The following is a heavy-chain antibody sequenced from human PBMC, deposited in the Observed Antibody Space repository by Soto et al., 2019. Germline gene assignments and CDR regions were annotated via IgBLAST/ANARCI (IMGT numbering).Heavy chain of an antibody. CDR2: INHSGST. J-gene: IGHJ6*02. CDR3: ARRQSTAMLNYYCYYGIDV. V-gene: IGHV4-34*01. D-gene: IGHD5-18*01. Sequence: QVQLQQWGAGLLKPSETLSLTCAVYGASFSGYYLSWIRQPPGKGLEWLGGINHSGSTNYNPSLKSRVTISVDTSKNQFSLKLSSVTAADTAVYDCARRQSTAMLNYYCYYGIDVWGQGTTVTVSS. CDR1: GASFSGYY.